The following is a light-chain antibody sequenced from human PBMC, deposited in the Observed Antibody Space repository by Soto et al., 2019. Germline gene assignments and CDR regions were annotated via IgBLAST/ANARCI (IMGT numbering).Light chain of an antibody. J-gene: IGKJ1*01. V-gene: IGKV1-39*01. CDR3: QQSYGTPRT. CDR1: QSISSY. CDR2: AAS. Sequence: DIQMTQSPSSLSASVGDRVTITCRASQSISSYLNWYQQKPGKAPKLLIYAASSLQGGVPTRFSGTGSGTDFILTISSLQPEDFVTYYCQQSYGTPRTFGQGTKVDIK.